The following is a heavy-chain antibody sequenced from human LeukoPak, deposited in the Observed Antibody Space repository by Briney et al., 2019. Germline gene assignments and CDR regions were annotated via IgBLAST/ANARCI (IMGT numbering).Heavy chain of an antibody. CDR1: GGSISSYY. CDR2: IYYSGST. Sequence: PSETLSLTCTVSGGSISSYYWSWIRQPPGKGLEGIGYIYYSGSTTYNPSLKSRVTISVDTSKNQFSLKLSSLTAADTAVYYCARSRYYDSSGYYYWGRGTLVTVSS. CDR3: ARSRYYDSSGYYY. J-gene: IGHJ4*02. D-gene: IGHD3-22*01. V-gene: IGHV4-59*01.